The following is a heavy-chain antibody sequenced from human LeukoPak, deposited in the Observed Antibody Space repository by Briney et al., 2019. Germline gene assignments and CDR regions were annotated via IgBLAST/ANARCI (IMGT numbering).Heavy chain of an antibody. Sequence: GSLRLSRAASGFTFSSYGMHWVRQAPGKGLEWVAVISYDGSNKYYADSVKGRFTISRDNSKNTLYLQMNSLRAEDTAVYYCGGTPYSSSLHYFDYWGQGTLVTVSS. CDR3: GGTPYSSSLHYFDY. CDR2: ISYDGSNK. CDR1: GFTFSSYG. V-gene: IGHV3-30*03. D-gene: IGHD6-13*01. J-gene: IGHJ4*02.